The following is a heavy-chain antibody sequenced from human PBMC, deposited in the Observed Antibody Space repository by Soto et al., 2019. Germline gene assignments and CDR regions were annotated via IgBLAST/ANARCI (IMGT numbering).Heavy chain of an antibody. J-gene: IGHJ6*02. CDR1: GGTFSSYA. V-gene: IGHV1-69*06. CDR2: IIPIFGTA. D-gene: IGHD1-7*01. CDR3: ARDYNWNLDYYYFGMDV. Sequence: SVNVSCKASGGTFSSYAISWVRQAPGQGLEWMGGIIPIFGTANYAQKFQGRVTITADKATSTAYRELSSLRSEDTAVYYCARDYNWNLDYYYFGMDVWGQGTTVTVSS.